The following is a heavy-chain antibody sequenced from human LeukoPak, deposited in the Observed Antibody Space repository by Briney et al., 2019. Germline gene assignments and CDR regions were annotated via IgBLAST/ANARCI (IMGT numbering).Heavy chain of an antibody. V-gene: IGHV3-48*03. J-gene: IGHJ4*02. CDR2: ITDDGETT. Sequence: PGGSLRLSRVASGFTFSSYEMSWIRQPPGKGLEWISYITDDGETTYYGDSVRGRFVISSETAKNSLYLQLNSPGVQDTAVYYCVRKGNFDTWGQGTLVTVSS. CDR1: GFTFSSYE. CDR3: VRKGNFDT.